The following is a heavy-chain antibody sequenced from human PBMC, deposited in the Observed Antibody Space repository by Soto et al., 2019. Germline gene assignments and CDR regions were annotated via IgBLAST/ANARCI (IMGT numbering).Heavy chain of an antibody. CDR1: GFSLSTIGEG. D-gene: IGHD1-26*01. CDR2: IYWNYVE. V-gene: IGHV2-5*01. CDR3: AHIGGPWFAP. Sequence: SGPTLVNPTQTLTLTCTFSGFSLSTIGEGVGWIRQPPGKALEWVALIYWNYVERYSPSLQSRVTITKDAFKNQVVLTMTNVDPVDTATYYCAHIGGPWFAPWGKGTLVTVSS. J-gene: IGHJ5*02.